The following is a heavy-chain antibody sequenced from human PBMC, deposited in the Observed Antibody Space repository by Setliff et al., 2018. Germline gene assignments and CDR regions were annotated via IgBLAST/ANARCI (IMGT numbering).Heavy chain of an antibody. CDR3: ATLGTVVVDAFDF. CDR2: IYPGDSDT. D-gene: IGHD2-15*01. Sequence: GESLKISCQGSGYTFTNYWIGWVRQMPGKGLEWMGIIYPGDSDTRYSPSFQGQVTISADKSISTAYLQWSSLKASDTAMYYCATLGTVVVDAFDFWGQGTRVTVSS. V-gene: IGHV5-51*01. CDR1: GYTFTNYW. J-gene: IGHJ3*01.